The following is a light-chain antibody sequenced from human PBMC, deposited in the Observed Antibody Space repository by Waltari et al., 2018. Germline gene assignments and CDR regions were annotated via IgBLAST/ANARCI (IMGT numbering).Light chain of an antibody. J-gene: IGKJ4*01. CDR2: DAS. CDR1: QSVSSY. Sequence: EIVLTQSPVTLSLSPGERATLSCRASQSVSSYLTWYQQKPGQAPRLLIYDASNRATGIPARFRGRGSGTDFTLTISSLEPEDFAVYYCQQRSNWPPALTFGGGTKVEVK. CDR3: QQRSNWPPALT. V-gene: IGKV3-11*01.